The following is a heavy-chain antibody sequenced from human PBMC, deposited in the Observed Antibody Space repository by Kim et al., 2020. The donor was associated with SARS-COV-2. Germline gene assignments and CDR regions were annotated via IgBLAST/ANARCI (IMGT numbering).Heavy chain of an antibody. Sequence: GGSLRLSCAASGFTFSNYAMSWVRQAPGNGLEWVSVISGGGSSTYYADSVKGRFTISRDNYKNTLYLQMNSLRAEDTAVYYCAKASGWKTDNPFDIWGQGTMVIVSS. CDR1: GFTFSNYA. V-gene: IGHV3-23*01. J-gene: IGHJ3*02. D-gene: IGHD6-19*01. CDR2: ISGGGSST. CDR3: AKASGWKTDNPFDI.